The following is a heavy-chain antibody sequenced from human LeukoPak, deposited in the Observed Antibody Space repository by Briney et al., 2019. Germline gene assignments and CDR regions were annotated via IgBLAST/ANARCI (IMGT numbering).Heavy chain of an antibody. CDR1: GYTFTGYY. V-gene: IGHV1-18*04. Sequence: ASVKVSCKAPGYTFTGYYMHWVRQAPGQGLEWMGWISAYNGNTNYAQKLQGRVTMTTDTSTSTAYMELRSLRSDDTAVYYCARVVRAYYYYYHMDVWGKGTTVTVSS. CDR2: ISAYNGNT. J-gene: IGHJ6*03. CDR3: ARVVRAYYYYYHMDV.